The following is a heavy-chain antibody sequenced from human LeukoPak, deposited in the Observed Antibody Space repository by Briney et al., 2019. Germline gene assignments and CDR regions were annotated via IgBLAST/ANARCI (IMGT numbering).Heavy chain of an antibody. D-gene: IGHD3-16*02. J-gene: IGHJ4*02. Sequence: PSETLSLTCTVSGGSISSYYWSWIRQPPGKGLEWIGYIYYSGSTNCNPSLKSRVTISADTSKNQFSLKLSSVTAADTAVYYCARAYYDYVWGSYPMDYWGQGTLVTVSS. V-gene: IGHV4-59*01. CDR1: GGSISSYY. CDR2: IYYSGST. CDR3: ARAYYDYVWGSYPMDY.